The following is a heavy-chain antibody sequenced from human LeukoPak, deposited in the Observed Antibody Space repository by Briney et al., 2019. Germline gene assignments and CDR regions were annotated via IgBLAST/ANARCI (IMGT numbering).Heavy chain of an antibody. CDR2: ISSYNGNT. J-gene: IGHJ4*02. D-gene: IGHD2/OR15-2a*01. CDR3: GRDYRPTGIILVFDY. Sequence: ASVKVSCKVSGYTFTNYGISWVRQAPGQGLEWMGWISSYNGNTNYAQKFQDRVTMTTDTSPGTAYMELRSLRSDDTAVYYCGRDYRPTGIILVFDYWGQGTLLTVPS. CDR1: GYTFTNYG. V-gene: IGHV1-18*01.